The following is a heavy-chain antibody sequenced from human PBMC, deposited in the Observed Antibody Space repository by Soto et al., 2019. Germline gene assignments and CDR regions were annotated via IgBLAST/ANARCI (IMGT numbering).Heavy chain of an antibody. V-gene: IGHV3-33*01. CDR1: GFTFSSYG. Sequence: QVQLVESGGGVVQPGRSLRLSCAASGFTFSSYGMHWVRQAPGKGLEWVAVIWYDGSNKYYADSVKGRFTISRDTSENTQYLHKRSLIAADTAVYYSASDIVRMVYARRGYCYYGMDVWGQGTTVTVSS. CDR3: ASDIVRMVYARRGYCYYGMDV. J-gene: IGHJ6*02. D-gene: IGHD2-8*01. CDR2: IWYDGSNK.